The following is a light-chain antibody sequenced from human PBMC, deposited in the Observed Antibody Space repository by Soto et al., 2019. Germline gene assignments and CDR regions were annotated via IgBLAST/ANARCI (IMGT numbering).Light chain of an antibody. J-gene: IGKJ4*01. Sequence: SLSVSSDLAWYRQKPGQAPRLLIYRAFTRATGIPARFSGSGFGTDYTLAIRCLQSEESAVSYCQEYNNWPLTCAGGTKVDIK. CDR2: RAF. V-gene: IGKV3-15*01. CDR1: LSVSSD. CDR3: QEYNNWPLT.